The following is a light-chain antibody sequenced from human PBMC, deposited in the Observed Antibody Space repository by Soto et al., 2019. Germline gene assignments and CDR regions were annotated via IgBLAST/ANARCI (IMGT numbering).Light chain of an antibody. V-gene: IGLV2-8*01. CDR3: ASYVGNNNLI. J-gene: IGLJ2*01. CDR2: EVT. Sequence: QSALTQPSSASGSPGQSVIISCTGTSSDYVSWYQKNPGKAPKLIIYEVTHRPSGVPGRFSGSKSGNTASLTVSGLQPDDEGDYYCASYVGNNNLIFGGGTKLTVL. CDR1: SSDY.